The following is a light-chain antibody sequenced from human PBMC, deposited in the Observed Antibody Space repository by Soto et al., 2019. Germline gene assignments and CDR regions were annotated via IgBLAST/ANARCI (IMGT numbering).Light chain of an antibody. J-gene: IGKJ1*01. CDR2: DAS. CDR3: QQRTNWPCT. Sequence: SAATLSVSTGEGATLSCRASQGIGDTLAWYQHKPGQAPRLLIYDASNRATGIPARFSGSGSGTDFTLTISSLQPEDFAVYYCQQRTNWPCTFGEGTKVDIK. CDR1: QGIGDT. V-gene: IGKV3D-11*03.